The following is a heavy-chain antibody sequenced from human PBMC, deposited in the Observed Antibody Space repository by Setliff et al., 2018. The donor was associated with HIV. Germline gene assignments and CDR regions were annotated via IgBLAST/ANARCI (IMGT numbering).Heavy chain of an antibody. V-gene: IGHV4-59*01. J-gene: IGHJ4*02. CDR2: IYYSGGT. CDR1: GGSFSGYY. Sequence: SETLSLTCTVSGGSFSGYYWSWIRQPPGKTLEWIGYIYYSGGTTYNPSLKSRVTISVDTSKNQFSLKLTSVTVADTAVYYCARFTSGWYAHYWGLGTLVTVSS. CDR3: ARFTSGWYAHY. D-gene: IGHD6-19*01.